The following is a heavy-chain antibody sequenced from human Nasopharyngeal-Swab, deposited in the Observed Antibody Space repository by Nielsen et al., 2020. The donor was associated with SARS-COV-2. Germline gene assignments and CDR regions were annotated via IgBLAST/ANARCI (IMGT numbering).Heavy chain of an antibody. CDR1: GGSFSGYY. J-gene: IGHJ5*02. CDR2: INHSGST. Sequence: GSLRLSCAVYGGSFSGYYWSWIRQPPGKGLEWIGEINHSGSTNYNPSLKSRVTISVDTSKNQFSLKLSSVTAADTAVYYCARRDLGSSSWCGNWFDPWGQGTLVTVSS. CDR3: ARRDLGSSSWCGNWFDP. D-gene: IGHD6-13*01. V-gene: IGHV4-34*01.